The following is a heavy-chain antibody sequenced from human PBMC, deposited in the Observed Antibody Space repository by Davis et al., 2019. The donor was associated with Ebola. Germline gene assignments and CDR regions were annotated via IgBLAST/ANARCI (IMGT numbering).Heavy chain of an antibody. CDR2: INPSGGST. J-gene: IGHJ4*02. CDR3: AKEAGTPALYYFDS. CDR1: GYTFTSYY. Sequence: AASVKVSCKASGYTFTSYYMHWVRQAPGQGLEWMGIINPSGGSTSYAQKFQGRVTMTRDTSTSTVYMELSSLRSEDSALYYCAKEAGTPALYYFDSWGQGTLVTVSS. D-gene: IGHD1/OR15-1a*01. V-gene: IGHV1-46*01.